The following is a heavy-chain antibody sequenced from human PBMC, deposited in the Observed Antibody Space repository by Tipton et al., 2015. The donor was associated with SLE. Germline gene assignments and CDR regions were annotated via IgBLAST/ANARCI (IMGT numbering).Heavy chain of an antibody. CDR1: GGSFSGYY. Sequence: LRLSCAVYGGSFSGYYWSWIRQPPGKGLEWIGEINHSGSTNYNPSLKSRVTISIDTSKNQFSLKLSSVTAADTAVYYCARVPGLGRDYYYYYYMDVWTRGTTVTVSS. J-gene: IGHJ6*03. V-gene: IGHV4-34*01. CDR3: ARVPGLGRDYYYYYYMDV. D-gene: IGHD3/OR15-3a*01. CDR2: INHSGST.